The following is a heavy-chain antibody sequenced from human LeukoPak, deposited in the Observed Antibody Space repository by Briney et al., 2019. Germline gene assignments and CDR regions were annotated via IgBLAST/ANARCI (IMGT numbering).Heavy chain of an antibody. CDR3: ARDGLSLPPRRFGMDV. CDR2: IYYSGST. Sequence: PSETLSLTCSGSGGSISSYYRSWIRQPPGKGLEWIGYIYYSGSTNYNPSLKSRVTISVDTTKNQFSLKLSSVTAADTAVYYCARDGLSLPPRRFGMDVWGQGTTVIVSS. V-gene: IGHV4-59*01. CDR1: GGSISSYY. D-gene: IGHD3-22*01. J-gene: IGHJ6*02.